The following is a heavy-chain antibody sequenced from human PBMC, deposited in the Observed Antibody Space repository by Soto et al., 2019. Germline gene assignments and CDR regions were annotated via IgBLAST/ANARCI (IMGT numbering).Heavy chain of an antibody. CDR3: ASRPPRGQSLVFDY. Sequence: HPGGSLRLSCTASGLTFSNHNMNWVRQAPGKGLEWVSFISSTSGTIYYADSVKGRFTISRDNAKNSLYLQMNGLRDEDTAVYYCASRPPRGQSLVFDYWGQGTLVTVSS. V-gene: IGHV3-48*02. J-gene: IGHJ4*02. CDR2: ISSTSGTI. CDR1: GLTFSNHN. D-gene: IGHD6-19*01.